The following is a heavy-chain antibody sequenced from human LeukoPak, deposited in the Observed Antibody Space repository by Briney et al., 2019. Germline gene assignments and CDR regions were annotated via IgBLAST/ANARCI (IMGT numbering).Heavy chain of an antibody. V-gene: IGHV3-48*02. CDR1: GCIFRTYS. CDR2: ISGSSRSV. CDR3: GGSYTVAHFHFAVDV. J-gene: IGHJ6*02. D-gene: IGHD2-21*01. Sequence: AGGSPRLSWAASGCIFRTYSLTWVRQAPGKGLEWVSYISGSSRSVYYADSVKGRFTISRDNADNSLYLQMNSLRDEDTAVYYCGGSYTVAHFHFAVDVWGQGTTVTVSS.